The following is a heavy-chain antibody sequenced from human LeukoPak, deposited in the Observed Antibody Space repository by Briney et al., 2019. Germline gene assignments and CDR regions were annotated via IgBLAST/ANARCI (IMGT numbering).Heavy chain of an antibody. V-gene: IGHV3-23*01. Sequence: PGGSLRLSCAASGFTFSYYAMSWVRQAPGKGLEWVSAITGSGDYTYYADSVKGRFTISRENSKNTLYLQMNSVRAEDTAVYYCAKDPRYYDILLPGTWGQGALVTVSS. J-gene: IGHJ4*02. CDR3: AKDPRYYDILLPGT. CDR2: ITGSGDYT. CDR1: GFTFSYYA. D-gene: IGHD3-9*01.